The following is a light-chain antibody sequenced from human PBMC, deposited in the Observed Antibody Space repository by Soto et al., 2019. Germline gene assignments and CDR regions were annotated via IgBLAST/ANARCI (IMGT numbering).Light chain of an antibody. CDR2: EAS. V-gene: IGKV1-9*01. Sequence: DIQLTQSPSLLSASIGDRVTITSRASHDISNFLAWYQQKPGKAPKLXIYEASTLQSGVPSRFSGSGSGTEFTLTINSLQPEDFATYSCQQSYNSPQTFGQGTKV. CDR1: HDISNF. CDR3: QQSYNSPQT. J-gene: IGKJ1*01.